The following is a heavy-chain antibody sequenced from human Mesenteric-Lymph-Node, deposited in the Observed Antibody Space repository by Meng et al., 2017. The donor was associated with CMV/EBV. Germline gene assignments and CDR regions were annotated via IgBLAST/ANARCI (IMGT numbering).Heavy chain of an antibody. CDR3: AKDFSGLRDC. Sequence: GESLKISCAASGFTFSSYSMNWVRQAPGKGLEWVSSISSSSSYIYYADSVKGRFTISRDNAKNSLYLQMNSLRAEDTAVYYCAKDFSGLRDCWGQGTLVTVSS. CDR1: GFTFSSYS. CDR2: ISSSSSYI. V-gene: IGHV3-21*01. D-gene: IGHD3-3*01. J-gene: IGHJ4*02.